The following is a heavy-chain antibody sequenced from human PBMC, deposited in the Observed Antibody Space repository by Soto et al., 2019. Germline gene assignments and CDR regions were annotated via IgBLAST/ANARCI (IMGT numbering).Heavy chain of an antibody. CDR3: ASALPSLLGS. CDR2: INSDGSST. J-gene: IGHJ4*02. V-gene: IGHV3-74*01. Sequence: EVQLVESGGGLVQPGGSLRLSCAASGFTFSSYWMHWVRQAPGKGLVWVSRINSDGSSTSYADSVKGRFTISRDNAQNTLSLQLHCLRGEETAVYYCASALPSLLGSGGQGTKVTFSS. CDR1: GFTFSSYW. D-gene: IGHD3-16*01.